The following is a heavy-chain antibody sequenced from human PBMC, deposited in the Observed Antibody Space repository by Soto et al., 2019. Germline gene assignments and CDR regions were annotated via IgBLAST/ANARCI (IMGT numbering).Heavy chain of an antibody. D-gene: IGHD4-17*01. V-gene: IGHV1-69*08. CDR3: ARDQGTVTTAYGVDV. CDR1: GGTFSSHS. J-gene: IGHJ6*02. CDR2: IIPILGIA. Sequence: QVQLVQSAAEVKKPGSSVKVSCKASGGTFSSHSISWVRQAPGQGLEWMGRIIPILGIATYAQKFRGRVTITADKSTSTGYMELSSLRSEDTAVYYCARDQGTVTTAYGVDVWGQGTTVTVSS.